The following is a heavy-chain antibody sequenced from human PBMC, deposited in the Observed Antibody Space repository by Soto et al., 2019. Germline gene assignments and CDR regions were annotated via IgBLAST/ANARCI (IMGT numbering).Heavy chain of an antibody. CDR2: IYYSGST. J-gene: IGHJ4*02. CDR3: ASTLQVTLTYYYFDY. V-gene: IGHV4-39*01. D-gene: IGHD2-21*02. Sequence: SETLSLTCTVSGGSIISSSYYWGLIRQPPGKGLEWIGSIYYSGSTYYNPSLKSRVAISVDTSKNQFSLKLSSVTAADTAVYYCASTLQVTLTYYYFDYWGQGTLVTVSS. CDR1: GGSIISSSYY.